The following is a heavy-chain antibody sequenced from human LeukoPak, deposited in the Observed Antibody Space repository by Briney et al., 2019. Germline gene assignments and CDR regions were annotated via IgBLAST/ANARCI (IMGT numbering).Heavy chain of an antibody. J-gene: IGHJ4*02. D-gene: IGHD1-26*01. Sequence: GGSLRLSCAASGFTFSSYGMHWVRQAPGKGLEWVAFIRYDGSNKYYADSVKGRFTISRDNSKNTLYLQMNSLRAEDTAVYYCAKDQTGKVGAIDYWGQGTLVTVSS. CDR1: GFTFSSYG. CDR2: IRYDGSNK. CDR3: AKDQTGKVGAIDY. V-gene: IGHV3-30*02.